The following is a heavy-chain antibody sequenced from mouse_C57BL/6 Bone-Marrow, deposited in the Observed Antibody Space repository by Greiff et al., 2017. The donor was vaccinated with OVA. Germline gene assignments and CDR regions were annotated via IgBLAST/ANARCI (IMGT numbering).Heavy chain of an antibody. V-gene: IGHV6-3*01. J-gene: IGHJ2*01. CDR1: GFTFSNYW. CDR2: IRLKSDNYAT. Sequence: EVKLQESGGGLVQPGGSMKLSCVASGFTFSNYWMNWVRQSPEKGLEWVAQIRLKSDNYATHYAESVKGRFTISRDDSKSSVYLQMNNLRAEDTGIYYCTYYSNYFIYFDYWGQGTTLTVSS. D-gene: IGHD2-5*01. CDR3: TYYSNYFIYFDY.